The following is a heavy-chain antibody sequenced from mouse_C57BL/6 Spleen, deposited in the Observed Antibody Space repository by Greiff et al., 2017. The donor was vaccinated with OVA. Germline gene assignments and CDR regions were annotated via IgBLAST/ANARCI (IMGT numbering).Heavy chain of an antibody. J-gene: IGHJ1*03. V-gene: IGHV1-82*01. CDR3: APSYYGSRGWYFDV. Sequence: VKLVESGPELVKPGASVKISCKASGYAFSSSWMNWVKQRPGKGLEWIGRIYPGDGDTNYNGKFKGKATLTADKSSSTAYMQLSSLTSEDSAVYFCAPSYYGSRGWYFDVWGTGTTVTVSS. CDR2: IYPGDGDT. D-gene: IGHD1-1*01. CDR1: GYAFSSSW.